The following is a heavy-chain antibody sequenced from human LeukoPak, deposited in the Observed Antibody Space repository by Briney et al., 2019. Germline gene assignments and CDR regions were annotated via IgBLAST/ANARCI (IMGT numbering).Heavy chain of an antibody. CDR2: FQPGNSIA. D-gene: IGHD3-10*01. V-gene: IGHV5-51*01. CDR1: GYSFTTFW. CDR3: ARLRSMVRGLVYYGMDA. J-gene: IGHJ6*04. Sequence: GESLKISCKGSGYSFTTFWIGWVRQMPGKGLEWMGIFQPGNSIAHYTPSFQGQVTMSADTSSSTAYLQWRSLRASDTAMYYCARLRSMVRGLVYYGMDAWGEGTPVSVSS.